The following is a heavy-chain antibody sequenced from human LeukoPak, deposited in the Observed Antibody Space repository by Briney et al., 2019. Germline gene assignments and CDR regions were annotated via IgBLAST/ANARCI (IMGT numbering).Heavy chain of an antibody. CDR2: ISGSGART. CDR1: GFTFSSYF. Sequence: GGSLRLSCAASGFTFSSYFLTWVRQAPGKGLEWVSVISGSGARTYYADSVKGRFTISRDNAKNSLYLQMNSLRAEDTAVYYCASRVGYKYQNDYWGQGTLVTVSS. CDR3: ASRVGYKYQNDY. J-gene: IGHJ4*02. D-gene: IGHD5-24*01. V-gene: IGHV3-23*01.